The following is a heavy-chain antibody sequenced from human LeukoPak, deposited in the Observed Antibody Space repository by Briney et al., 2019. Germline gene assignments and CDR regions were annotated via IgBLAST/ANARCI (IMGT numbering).Heavy chain of an antibody. D-gene: IGHD1-26*01. CDR3: ARDGGLLTNAFDI. CDR1: GVSITSGGSY. V-gene: IGHV4-31*03. Sequence: SETLSLTCTVSGVSITSGGSYWGWIRQHPGKSQEWIVYIYYTGSTNYHPSLKRRLTMSIDQSKSRVSLKLNSVTAADTAVYYCARDGGLLTNAFDIWGQGTMVTVSS. J-gene: IGHJ3*02. CDR2: IYYTGST.